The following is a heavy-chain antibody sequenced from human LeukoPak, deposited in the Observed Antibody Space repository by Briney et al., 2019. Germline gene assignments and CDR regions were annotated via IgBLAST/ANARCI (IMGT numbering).Heavy chain of an antibody. CDR2: INYSGST. Sequence: SETLSLTCTVSGGSISSNYWSWIRQPPGKGLEWIGYINYSGSTNYNPSLKSRVTISVDTSKNQFSLKLSSVTTADTAVYYCAGTMVRGVIRYFDYWGQGTLVTVSS. D-gene: IGHD3-10*01. J-gene: IGHJ4*02. CDR1: GGSISSNY. CDR3: AGTMVRGVIRYFDY. V-gene: IGHV4-59*01.